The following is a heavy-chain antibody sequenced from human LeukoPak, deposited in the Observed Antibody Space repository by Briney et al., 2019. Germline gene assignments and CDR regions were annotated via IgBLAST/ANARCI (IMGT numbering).Heavy chain of an antibody. CDR2: IKQDGSEK. J-gene: IGHJ6*03. D-gene: IGHD6-13*01. V-gene: IGHV3-7*01. CDR3: ARVQSYSSSWYSWNYYYMDV. Sequence: GGSLRLSCAASGFTFSSYWMSWVRQAPGKGLEWVANIKQDGSEKYYVDSVKGRFTISRDNAKNSLYLQMNSLRAEDTAVYYCARVQSYSSSWYSWNYYYMDVWGKGTTVTIPS. CDR1: GFTFSSYW.